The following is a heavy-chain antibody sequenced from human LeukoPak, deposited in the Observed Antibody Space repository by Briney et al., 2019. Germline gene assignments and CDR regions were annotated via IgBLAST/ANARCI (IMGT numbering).Heavy chain of an antibody. CDR2: IYYSGST. CDR3: ARENIDASGDYYTDYGMDV. Sequence: PSETLSLTCTVSGGSISSSSYYWGRIRQPPGKGLEWIGSIYYSGSTYYNPSLKSRVTISVDTSKNQFSLKLSSVTAADTAVYYCARENIDASGDYYTDYGMDVWGQGTTVTVSS. J-gene: IGHJ6*02. CDR1: GGSISSSSYY. V-gene: IGHV4-39*07. D-gene: IGHD3-10*01.